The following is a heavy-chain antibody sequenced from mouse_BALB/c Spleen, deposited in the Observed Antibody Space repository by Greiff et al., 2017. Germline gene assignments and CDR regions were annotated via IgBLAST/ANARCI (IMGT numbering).Heavy chain of an antibody. Sequence: VQLKQSGAELVKPGASVKLSCKASGYTFTSYYMYWVKQRPGQGLEWIGEINPSNGGTNFNEKFKSKATLTVDKSSSTAYMQLSSLTSEDSAVYYCTTGWYGNYFDYWGQGTTLTVSS. V-gene: IGHV1S81*02. D-gene: IGHD2-10*02. J-gene: IGHJ2*01. CDR3: TTGWYGNYFDY. CDR1: GYTFTSYY. CDR2: INPSNGGT.